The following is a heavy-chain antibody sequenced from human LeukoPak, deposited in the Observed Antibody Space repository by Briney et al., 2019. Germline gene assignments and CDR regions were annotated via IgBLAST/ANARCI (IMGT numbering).Heavy chain of an antibody. V-gene: IGHV4-38-2*02. CDR2: IFHDGTT. CDR3: VRDSSGTLASDV. CDR1: GYAISSGYY. Sequence: PSETLSLTCTVSGYAISSGYYWGWIRRTPGKGLEWIAKIFHDGTTHYNPSLKSRLTMSVDTSKNDFSLRLNSVTASDTAIYYCVRDSSGTLASDVWGQGTMVTVSS. J-gene: IGHJ3*01. D-gene: IGHD3-22*01.